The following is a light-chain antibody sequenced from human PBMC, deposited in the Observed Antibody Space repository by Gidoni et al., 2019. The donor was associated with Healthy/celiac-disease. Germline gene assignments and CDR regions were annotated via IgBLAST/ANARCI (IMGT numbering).Light chain of an antibody. CDR1: QSVLYSSNNKNY. CDR2: WAA. J-gene: IGKJ1*01. V-gene: IGKV4-1*01. CDR3: QQYYSTPPA. Sequence: DIVMIQSPDSLAVSLGERATINCKSSQSVLYSSNNKNYLAWYQQKPGQPPKLLIYWAATRESGVPDRFSGSGSGTDFTLTIRSLQAEDVAVYYCQQYYSTPPAFGQETKVEIK.